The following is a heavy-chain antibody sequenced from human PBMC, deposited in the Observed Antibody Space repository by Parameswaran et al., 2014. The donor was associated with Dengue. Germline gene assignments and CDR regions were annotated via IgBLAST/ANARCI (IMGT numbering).Heavy chain of an antibody. J-gene: IGHJ4*02. Sequence: VRQMPGKGLEWVAVIWYDGSNKYYADSVKGRFTISRDNSKNTLYLQMNSLRAEDTAVYYCAREGRSWSSDFDYWGQGTLVTVSS. CDR2: IWYDGSNK. D-gene: IGHD6-13*01. V-gene: IGHV3-33*01. CDR3: AREGRSWSSDFDY.